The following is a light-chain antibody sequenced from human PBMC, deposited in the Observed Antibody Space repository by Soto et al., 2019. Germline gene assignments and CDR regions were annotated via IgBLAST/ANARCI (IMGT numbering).Light chain of an antibody. Sequence: QSVLTQPASVSGSPGQSITISCTGTNIDISSNNYVSRYQKHPGKAPRLIISDVRNRPSGDSNRFSGSKSGNTASLTISGLQAEDEADYYCNSYRSTSARYVFGTGTKVTVL. V-gene: IGLV2-14*01. CDR1: NIDISSNNY. CDR2: DVR. J-gene: IGLJ1*01. CDR3: NSYRSTSARYV.